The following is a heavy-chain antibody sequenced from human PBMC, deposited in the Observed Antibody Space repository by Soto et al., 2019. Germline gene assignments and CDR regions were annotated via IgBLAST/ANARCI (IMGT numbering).Heavy chain of an antibody. J-gene: IGHJ4*02. Sequence: PSETLSLTCTVSGGSISSSSYYWGWIRQPPGKGLEWIGSIYYSGSTYYNPSLKSRVTISVDTSKNQFSLKLSSVTAADTAVYYCASEGYFDYWGQGTLVTSP. CDR1: GGSISSSSYY. V-gene: IGHV4-39*01. CDR3: ASEGYFDY. CDR2: IYYSGST.